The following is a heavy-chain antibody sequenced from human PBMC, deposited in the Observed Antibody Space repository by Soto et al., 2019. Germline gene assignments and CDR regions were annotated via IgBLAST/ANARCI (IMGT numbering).Heavy chain of an antibody. CDR2: ISGSGGST. Sequence: PEGTLRLSCVASGFIFSNYAISWLRQGPGKGLEWVSAISGSGGSTYYADSVKGRFTISRDNSKNTLYLQMNSLRVEDSAVYYCVKERSGSRGYSGDWGQGILFTVSS. J-gene: IGHJ4*02. D-gene: IGHD1-26*01. V-gene: IGHV3-23*01. CDR3: VKERSGSRGYSGD. CDR1: GFIFSNYA.